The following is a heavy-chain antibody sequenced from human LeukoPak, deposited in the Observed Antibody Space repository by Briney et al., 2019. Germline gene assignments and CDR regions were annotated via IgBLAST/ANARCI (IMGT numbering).Heavy chain of an antibody. V-gene: IGHV3-30*02. CDR2: IWYDGSNK. CDR3: AKDLTTVTTGGDY. D-gene: IGHD4-17*01. CDR1: GFTFSNYG. J-gene: IGHJ4*02. Sequence: TGGSLRLSCAASGFTFSNYGMHWVRQAPGKGLEWVAAIWYDGSNKYYADSVKGRFTISRDNSKNTLYLQMNSLRAEDTAVYYCAKDLTTVTTGGDYWGQGTLVTVSS.